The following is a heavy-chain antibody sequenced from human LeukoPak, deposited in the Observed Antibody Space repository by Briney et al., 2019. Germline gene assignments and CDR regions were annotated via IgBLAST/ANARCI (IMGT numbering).Heavy chain of an antibody. CDR2: IDPSDSYT. CDR3: ARLQLPSVA. J-gene: IGHJ5*02. Sequence: GESLKISCQGSGYRFTSYWITWVRQMPGKGLEWMGRIDPSDSYTNYSPSFQGHVTISADKSISTACPQWSSLKASYTAMYYCARLQLPSVAWGQGTLVTVSS. V-gene: IGHV5-10-1*01. D-gene: IGHD5-24*01. CDR1: GYRFTSYW.